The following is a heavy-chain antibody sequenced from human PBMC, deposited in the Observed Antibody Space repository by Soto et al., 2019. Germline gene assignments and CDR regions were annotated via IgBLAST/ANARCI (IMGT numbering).Heavy chain of an antibody. CDR2: IIPILGIA. CDR3: ARESYDIWTGSFDP. J-gene: IGHJ5*02. D-gene: IGHD3-9*01. Sequence: QVQLVQSGAEVKKPGSSVKVSCKASGGTFSSYTISWVRQAPGQGLEWMGRIIPILGIANYAQKFQGRVTIAADKSTSTAYMERSSLRSEDTAVYYCARESYDIWTGSFDPWGQGTLVTVSS. V-gene: IGHV1-69*08. CDR1: GGTFSSYT.